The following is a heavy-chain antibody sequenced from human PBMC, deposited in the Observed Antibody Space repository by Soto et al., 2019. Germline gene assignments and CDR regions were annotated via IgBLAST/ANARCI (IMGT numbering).Heavy chain of an antibody. CDR3: AGWSCTIGHCDTWNY. Sequence: QVQLQESGPGLLRPSETLSLNCSVSGGSISGYYWRSIRQAPGKGLEYFGHMFYSGPPNHSPSLKSRVAMTVDMSKNQCSLRLISVTAYDTAVYFCAGWSCTIGHCDTWNYWGQGILVTVSS. CDR1: GGSISGYY. CDR2: MFYSGPP. J-gene: IGHJ4*02. D-gene: IGHD2-2*02. V-gene: IGHV4-59*01.